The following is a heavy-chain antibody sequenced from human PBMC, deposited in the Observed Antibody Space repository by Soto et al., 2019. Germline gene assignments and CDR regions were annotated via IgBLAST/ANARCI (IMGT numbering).Heavy chain of an antibody. V-gene: IGHV1-8*01. D-gene: IGHD3-10*01. CDR1: GYTFTSYD. CDR2: MNPNSGNT. Sequence: QVQLVQSGAEVKKPGASVKVSCKASGYTFTSYDINWVRQATGQGLEWMGWMNPNSGNTGYAQKLQGRVTMTRNTSISTAYMELSSLRSEDTAVYYCASKVSYYYGSGSYRQTDYWGQGTLVTVSS. J-gene: IGHJ4*02. CDR3: ASKVSYYYGSGSYRQTDY.